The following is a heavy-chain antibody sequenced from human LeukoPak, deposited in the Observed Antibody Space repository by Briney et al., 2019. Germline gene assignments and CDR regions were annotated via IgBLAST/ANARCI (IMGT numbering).Heavy chain of an antibody. CDR1: GFAFSRYG. D-gene: IGHD5-24*01. Sequence: GRSLRLSCAASGFAFSRYGMHWVRQAPGKGLEWVALIWYDGSDKYYTDAVKGRFTISRDNSKNTLSLQMNSLRAEDTAVYYCARDSRDGFGFDYWGQGTLVTVSS. J-gene: IGHJ4*02. CDR2: IWYDGSDK. V-gene: IGHV3-33*01. CDR3: ARDSRDGFGFDY.